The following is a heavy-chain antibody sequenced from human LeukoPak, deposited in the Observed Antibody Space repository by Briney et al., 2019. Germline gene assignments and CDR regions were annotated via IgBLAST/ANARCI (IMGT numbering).Heavy chain of an antibody. J-gene: IGHJ4*02. CDR2: INPNSGGT. Sequence: ATVKVSCKASGYTFTGYYMHWVRQAPGQGLEWMGWINPNSGGTNYAQKFQGRVTMTRDTSISTAYMELSRLRSDDTAVYYCARVDSSSWYQGRLCPYWGRGTLVTVSS. CDR1: GYTFTGYY. CDR3: ARVDSSSWYQGRLCPY. V-gene: IGHV1-2*02. D-gene: IGHD6-13*01.